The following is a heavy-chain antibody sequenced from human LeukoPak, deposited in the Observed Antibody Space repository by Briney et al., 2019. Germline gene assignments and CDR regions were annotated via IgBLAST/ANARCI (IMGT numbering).Heavy chain of an antibody. D-gene: IGHD3-10*01. J-gene: IGHJ4*02. Sequence: GASVKVSCKVSGYTLTELSMHWVRQASGKGLEWMGGFDPEDGETIYAQKFQGRVTMTEDTSTDTAYMELSSLRSEDTAVYYCATAYGSGSYYILGRLRAGYFDYWGQGTLVTVSS. V-gene: IGHV1-24*01. CDR2: FDPEDGET. CDR1: GYTLTELS. CDR3: ATAYGSGSYYILGRLRAGYFDY.